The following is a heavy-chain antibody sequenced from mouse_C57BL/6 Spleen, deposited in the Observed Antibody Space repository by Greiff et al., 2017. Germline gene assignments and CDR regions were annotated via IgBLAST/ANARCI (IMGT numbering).Heavy chain of an antibody. CDR1: GYTFTSYW. V-gene: IGHV1-69*01. CDR2: LDPSNSYT. J-gene: IGHJ3*01. CDR3: ARGAYDGYYRGLAD. Sequence: QVQLQQPGAELVMPGASVKLSCKASGYTFTSYWMHWVKQRPGQGLEWIGELDPSNSYTNYNQKFKGKSTLTVDTSSSTAYMQLSRLTSEDSAVYYGARGAYDGYYRGLADWGQGTLVTVSA. D-gene: IGHD2-3*01.